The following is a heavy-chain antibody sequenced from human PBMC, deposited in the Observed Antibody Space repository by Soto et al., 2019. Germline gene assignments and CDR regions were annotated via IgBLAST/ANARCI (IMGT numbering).Heavy chain of an antibody. CDR2: IYPGDSDT. J-gene: IGHJ3*02. CDR3: ARPHYYDSSGYSFGI. V-gene: IGHV5-51*01. D-gene: IGHD3-22*01. Sequence: PGETLKISCKGSGYSFTSYWIGWVRQMPGKGLEWMGIIYPGDSDTRYSPSFQGQVTISADKSISTAYLQWSSLKASDTAMYYCARPHYYDSSGYSFGIWGQGTTVHVSS. CDR1: GYSFTSYW.